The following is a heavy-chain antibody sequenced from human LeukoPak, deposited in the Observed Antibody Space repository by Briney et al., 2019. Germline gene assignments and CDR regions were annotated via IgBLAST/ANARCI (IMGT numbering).Heavy chain of an antibody. Sequence: SETLSLTCTVSGGSISSYYWSWIRQPPGKGLEWIGYTYYSGSTNYNPSLKSRVTISVDTSKNQYSLKLSSVTAADTAVYYCARESIAVAGKGAALDYWGQGTLVTVSS. CDR2: TYYSGST. CDR3: ARESIAVAGKGAALDY. D-gene: IGHD6-19*01. CDR1: GGSISSYY. V-gene: IGHV4-59*01. J-gene: IGHJ4*02.